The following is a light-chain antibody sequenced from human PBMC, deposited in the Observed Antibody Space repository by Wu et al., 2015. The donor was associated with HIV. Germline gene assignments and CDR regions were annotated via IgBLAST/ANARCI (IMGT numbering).Light chain of an antibody. V-gene: IGKV3-20*01. Sequence: EIVMTQSPATLSVSPGERVTLSCRASQTISSYSLGWYQQRPGQPPRLLIYGASSRATGIPDRFSGSGSGTDFTLTISRLEPEDFAVYYCEQYDTSPPTFGQGTKVEIK. CDR2: GAS. CDR1: QTISSYS. J-gene: IGKJ1*01. CDR3: EQYDTSPPT.